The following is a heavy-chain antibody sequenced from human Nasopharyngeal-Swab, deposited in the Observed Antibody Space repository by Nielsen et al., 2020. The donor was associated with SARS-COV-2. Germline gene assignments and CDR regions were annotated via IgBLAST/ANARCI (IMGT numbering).Heavy chain of an antibody. Sequence: ASVKVFCKASGYSFTGYYLHWVRQAPGQDPVWVGSLNPNSGGTNYAQKFQGRVTLTLDTSINTAYMDLTSLRSDDTAVYYCAREIYYGSGSYYVDDAFYIWGQGTMVTVSS. V-gene: IGHV1-2*02. CDR1: GYSFTGYY. CDR3: AREIYYGSGSYYVDDAFYI. CDR2: LNPNSGGT. J-gene: IGHJ3*02. D-gene: IGHD3-10*01.